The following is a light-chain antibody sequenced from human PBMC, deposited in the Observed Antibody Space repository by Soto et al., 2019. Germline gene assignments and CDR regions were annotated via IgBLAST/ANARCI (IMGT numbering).Light chain of an antibody. CDR1: QSVNIY. V-gene: IGKV3D-15*01. CDR2: GAS. Sequence: EIVMPQSPATLSVSPGERATLSCRASQSVNIYLAWYQQKPGQAPRLLIFGASYRATGIPARFSGSGSGTEFNLTIRSQPSEDFAVYFCQQYDDWLRLTFGGGTKVEIK. J-gene: IGKJ4*01. CDR3: QQYDDWLRLT.